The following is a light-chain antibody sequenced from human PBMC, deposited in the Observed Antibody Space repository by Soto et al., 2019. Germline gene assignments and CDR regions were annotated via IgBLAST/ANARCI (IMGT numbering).Light chain of an antibody. V-gene: IGLV2-11*01. CDR2: DVS. CDR1: SSDVGGYNY. J-gene: IGLJ1*01. Sequence: QSALTQPRSVSGSPGHSVTISCTGTSSDVGGYNYVSWYQQHPGKAPKLMIYDVSKRPSGVPDRFSGSKSGNTASLTISGLQAEDEADYYCCSYAGSYTYVFGPGTKVTVL. CDR3: CSYAGSYTYV.